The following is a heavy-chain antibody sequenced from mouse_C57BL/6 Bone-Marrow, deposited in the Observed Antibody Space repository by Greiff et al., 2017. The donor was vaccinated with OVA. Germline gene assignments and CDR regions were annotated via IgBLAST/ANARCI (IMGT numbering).Heavy chain of an antibody. Sequence: QVHVKQPGAELVKPGASVKLSCKASGYTFTSYWMQWVKQRPGQGLEWIGEIDPSDSYTNYNQKFKGKATLTVDTSSSTAYMQLSSLTSEDSAVYYCARYDYVSSYWGQGTTLTVSS. CDR2: IDPSDSYT. CDR3: ARYDYVSSY. CDR1: GYTFTSYW. J-gene: IGHJ2*01. V-gene: IGHV1-50*01. D-gene: IGHD2-4*01.